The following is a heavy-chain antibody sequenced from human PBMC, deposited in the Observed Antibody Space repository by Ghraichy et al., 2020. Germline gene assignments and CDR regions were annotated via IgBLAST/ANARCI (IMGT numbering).Heavy chain of an antibody. J-gene: IGHJ4*02. CDR1: GGSISSYY. V-gene: IGHV4-59*01. Sequence: SETLSLTCTVSGGSISSYYWSWIRQPPGKGLEWIGYVYYTGSTNYNPSLKSRVTISVDTSKNYFSLKLNSVTAADTAVYYCAREGPYGYTDYWGQGTLVTVSS. CDR3: AREGPYGYTDY. D-gene: IGHD3-16*02. CDR2: VYYTGST.